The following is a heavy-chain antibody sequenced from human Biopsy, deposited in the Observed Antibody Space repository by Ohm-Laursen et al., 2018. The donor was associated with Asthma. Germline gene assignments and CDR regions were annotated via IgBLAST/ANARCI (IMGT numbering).Heavy chain of an antibody. CDR3: VRHQYSSSWSTFDY. D-gene: IGHD3-22*01. CDR1: GGSITSSSYY. CDR2: MYHSGSP. Sequence: GTLSLTCTVSGGSITSSSYYWGWIRQPPGKGMEWIGSMYHSGSPYYHPSLKSPAPISVDTSKNQLSLKLTSVTAADTAVYFCVRHQYSSSWSTFDYWGQGALVTVSS. J-gene: IGHJ4*02. V-gene: IGHV4-39*01.